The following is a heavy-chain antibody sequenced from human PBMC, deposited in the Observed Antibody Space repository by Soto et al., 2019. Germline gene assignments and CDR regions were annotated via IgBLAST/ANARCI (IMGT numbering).Heavy chain of an antibody. V-gene: IGHV1-69*01. Sequence: QLHLVQSGADVKKPGSSVNDSCKTTGASFSNFAFTWVRQAPGQGLEWMRGFIPLFGPPNYARKFQCRLTIIADESTSTADMELGSLTSEDSAVYFCGSLSRVGFFEIEIGGPGTLVTVPS. CDR2: FIPLFGPP. CDR1: GASFSNFA. CDR3: GSLSRVGFFEIEI. J-gene: IGHJ4*02. D-gene: IGHD3-3*01.